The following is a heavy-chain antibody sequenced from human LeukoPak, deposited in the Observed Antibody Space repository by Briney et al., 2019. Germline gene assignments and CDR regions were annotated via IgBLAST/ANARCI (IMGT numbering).Heavy chain of an antibody. CDR1: GFSFSSHA. Sequence: GGSLRLSCTTSGFSFSSHAIHWVRQAPGKGLEWVAVMSYDGNSRYYADSVKGRFTISRDNSKSTLYLQMDSLISQDTAVYYCARDGDTSVRGLNFDYWGQGTLVTVSS. J-gene: IGHJ4*02. CDR2: MSYDGNSR. CDR3: ARDGDTSVRGLNFDY. V-gene: IGHV3-30-3*01. D-gene: IGHD3-10*01.